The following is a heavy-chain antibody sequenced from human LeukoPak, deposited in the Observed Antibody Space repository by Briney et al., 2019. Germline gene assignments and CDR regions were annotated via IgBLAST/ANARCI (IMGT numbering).Heavy chain of an antibody. Sequence: GGSLRLSCAAPGFTFSSYGMHWVRQAPGKGLEWVAVIWYDGSNKYYADSVKGRFTISRDNSKNTLYLQMNSLRAEDTAVYYCARGSYGSGSYYLDYWGQGTLVTVSS. V-gene: IGHV3-33*01. D-gene: IGHD3-10*01. CDR3: ARGSYGSGSYYLDY. CDR1: GFTFSSYG. J-gene: IGHJ4*02. CDR2: IWYDGSNK.